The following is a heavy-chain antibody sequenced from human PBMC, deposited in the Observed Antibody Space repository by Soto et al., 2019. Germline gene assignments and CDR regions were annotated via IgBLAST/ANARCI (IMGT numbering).Heavy chain of an antibody. CDR1: GGSISSGDYY. D-gene: IGHD3-22*01. CDR2: IYYSGST. J-gene: IGHJ1*01. CDR3: ARLTYYYDSSGYPIAEYFQH. V-gene: IGHV4-30-4*01. Sequence: QVQLQESGPGLVKPSQTLSLTCTVSGGSISSGDYYWSWIRQPPGKGLEWIGYIYYSGSTYYNPSLKSRVTISVDTSKNQFSLKLSSVTAADTAVYYCARLTYYYDSSGYPIAEYFQHWGQGTLVTVSS.